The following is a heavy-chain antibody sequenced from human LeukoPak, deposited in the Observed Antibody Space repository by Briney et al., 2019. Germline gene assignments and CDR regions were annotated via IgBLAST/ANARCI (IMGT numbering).Heavy chain of an antibody. V-gene: IGHV4-39*07. CDR1: GGSISSSSYY. J-gene: IGHJ5*02. Sequence: SETLSLTCTVSGGSISSSSYYWGWIRQPPGKGLEWIGSIYYSGSTYYNPSPKSRVTISVDTSKNQFSLKLSSVTAADTAVYYCARAPTLGVVVAATQTRLGNWFDPWGQGTLVTVSS. CDR3: ARAPTLGVVVAATQTRLGNWFDP. D-gene: IGHD2-15*01. CDR2: IYYSGST.